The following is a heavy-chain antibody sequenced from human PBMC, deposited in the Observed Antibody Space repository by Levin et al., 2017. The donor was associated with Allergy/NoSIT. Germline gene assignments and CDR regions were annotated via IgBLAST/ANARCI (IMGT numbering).Heavy chain of an antibody. J-gene: IGHJ4*02. CDR1: GFTFSSYG. CDR3: ASHYDILTGRDY. Sequence: SCAASGFTFSSYGMHWVRQAPGKGLEWVAVISYDGSNKYYADSVKGRFTISRDNSKNTLYLQMNSLRAEDTAVYYCASHYDILTGRDYWGQGTLVTVSS. V-gene: IGHV3-30*03. CDR2: ISYDGSNK. D-gene: IGHD3-9*01.